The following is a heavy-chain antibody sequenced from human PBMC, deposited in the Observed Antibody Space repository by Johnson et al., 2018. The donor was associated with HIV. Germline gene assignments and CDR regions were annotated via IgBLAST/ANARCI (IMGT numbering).Heavy chain of an antibody. Sequence: QEQLVESGGGLVHPGGSLRLSCAGSGFTFSSHGMHWVRQAPGNVLAWVAVISYVGSNKYYADSVNGRLTIPRDNSKNTLYLQMNSLRAEDTAVYYCAKDIDLWATVTTLVLAFDIWGQGTMVTVSS. V-gene: IGHV3-30*18. D-gene: IGHD4-17*01. CDR3: AKDIDLWATVTTLVLAFDI. J-gene: IGHJ3*02. CDR1: GFTFSSHG. CDR2: ISYVGSNK.